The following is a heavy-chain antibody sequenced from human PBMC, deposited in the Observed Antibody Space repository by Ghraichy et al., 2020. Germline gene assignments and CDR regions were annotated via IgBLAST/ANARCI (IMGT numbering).Heavy chain of an antibody. Sequence: GGSLRLSCVASGFRFSGHWMSWVRQAPGKGLEWVASIKSDGSEKQYMESGKGRFTISRDNAKNSVSLEMNSLRVEDTALFYCARDPYGDYKYGGTDYWGQGTLVTVSS. V-gene: IGHV3-7*01. CDR1: GFRFSGHW. J-gene: IGHJ4*02. D-gene: IGHD4-17*01. CDR3: ARDPYGDYKYGGTDY. CDR2: IKSDGSEK.